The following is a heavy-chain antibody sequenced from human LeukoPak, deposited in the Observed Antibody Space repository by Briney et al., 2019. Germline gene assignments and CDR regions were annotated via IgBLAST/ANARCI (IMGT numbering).Heavy chain of an antibody. D-gene: IGHD4-17*01. CDR1: GFTFSNYA. CDR3: AKDPLTTVTTISYYFDY. V-gene: IGHV3-23*01. J-gene: IGHJ4*02. Sequence: PGGSLRLSCAASGFTFSNYAMSWDRQSPGKGLEWVSAITGSGGSRYYADSVKGRFTISRDNSKNTLHLQMNSLRAEDTAVYYCAKDPLTTVTTISYYFDYWGQGTLVTVSS. CDR2: ITGSGGSR.